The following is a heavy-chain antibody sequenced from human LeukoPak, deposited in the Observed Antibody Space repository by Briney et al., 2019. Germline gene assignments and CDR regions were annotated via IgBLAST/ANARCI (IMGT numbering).Heavy chain of an antibody. D-gene: IGHD4-17*01. V-gene: IGHV3-33*01. CDR1: GFTFNSDG. J-gene: IGHJ4*02. Sequence: PGGSLRLSCAASGFTFNSDGIHWVRQAPGKGLGWVAFIWYDGSNKYYADSLKGRFTISRDNSKHTLYLQMNSLRAEDTAVYYCARARTTRGFDYWGQGTLVTVSS. CDR2: IWYDGSNK. CDR3: ARARTTRGFDY.